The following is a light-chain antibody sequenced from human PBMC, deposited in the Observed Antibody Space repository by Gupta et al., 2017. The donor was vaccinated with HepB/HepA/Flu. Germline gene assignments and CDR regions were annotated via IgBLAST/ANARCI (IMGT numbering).Light chain of an antibody. CDR2: ENN. V-gene: IGLV1-51*02. Sequence: QSVLTQPPSVSPAPGQKVTISCSGSSSNIGNNYVSWYQQLPGTAPKLLIYENNKRPSGIPDRFSGSKSGTSATLGITGLQTGDEADYYCGTWDSSLMYVFGTGTKVTVL. CDR3: GTWDSSLMYV. CDR1: SSNIGNNY. J-gene: IGLJ1*01.